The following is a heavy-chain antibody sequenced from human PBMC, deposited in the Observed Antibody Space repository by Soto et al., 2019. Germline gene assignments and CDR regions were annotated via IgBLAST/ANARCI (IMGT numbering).Heavy chain of an antibody. V-gene: IGHV3-33*01. CDR2: IWYDGSNK. Sequence: QVQLVESGGGVVQPGRSLRLSCAASGFTFSSYGMHWVRQAPGKGLEWVAVIWYDGSNKYYADSVKGRFTISRDNSKNTLHLQMNNLRAEDTAVYYCARDLIAARPYYYYGMDVWGQGTTVTVSS. D-gene: IGHD6-6*01. CDR3: ARDLIAARPYYYYGMDV. CDR1: GFTFSSYG. J-gene: IGHJ6*02.